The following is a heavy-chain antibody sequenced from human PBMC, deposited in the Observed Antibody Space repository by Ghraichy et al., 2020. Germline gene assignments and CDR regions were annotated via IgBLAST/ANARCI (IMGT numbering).Heavy chain of an antibody. CDR2: IHKGGDA. D-gene: IGHD2/OR15-2a*01. CDR1: GFTVSGQY. Sequence: GSLRLSCAASGFTVSGQYTSWVRQTPGKGLDWVAIIHKGGDAYYADSVRGRFTISRDISKNMIYLHMNNLIAEDTAVYYCATFGPWGQGTLVTVSS. CDR3: ATFGP. J-gene: IGHJ5*02. V-gene: IGHV3-53*01.